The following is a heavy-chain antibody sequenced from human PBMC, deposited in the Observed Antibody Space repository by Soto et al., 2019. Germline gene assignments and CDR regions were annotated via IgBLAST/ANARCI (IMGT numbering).Heavy chain of an antibody. D-gene: IGHD1-26*01. J-gene: IGHJ4*02. CDR3: ARRGSGSYYDY. CDR2: ISGSGGST. Sequence: EVHLLESGGGLVQPGGSLRLSCAASGFTFSSYAMRWVRQAPVKGLEWVSAISGSGGSTYYADSVKGRFTISRDNSKNTLYPQMNSLRAEDTAVYYCARRGSGSYYDYWGQGTLVTVSS. V-gene: IGHV3-23*01. CDR1: GFTFSSYA.